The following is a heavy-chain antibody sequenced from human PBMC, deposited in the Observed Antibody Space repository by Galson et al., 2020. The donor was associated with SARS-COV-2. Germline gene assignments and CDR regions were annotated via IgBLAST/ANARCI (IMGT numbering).Heavy chain of an antibody. CDR3: VRDRRRITIFGVVRDFDY. J-gene: IGHJ4*02. CDR2: ISAYNGNT. V-gene: IGHV1-18*01. CDR1: GYTFTSYG. D-gene: IGHD3-3*01. Sequence: ASVKVSCKASGYTFTSYGISWVRQAPGQGLEWMGWISAYNGNTNYAQKLQGRVTMTTDTSTSTAYMELRSLRSDDTAVYYCVRDRRRITIFGVVRDFDYWGQRTLVTVSS.